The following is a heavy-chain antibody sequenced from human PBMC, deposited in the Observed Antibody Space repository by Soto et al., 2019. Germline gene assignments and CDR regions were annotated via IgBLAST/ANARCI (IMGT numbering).Heavy chain of an antibody. CDR3: ATYPLYCSSTSCYAYY. Sequence: ASVKISCKASGYTFTSYGISWVRQAPGQGLEWMGWISAYNGNTNYAQKLQGRVTMTTDTSTSTAYMELRSLRSDDTAVYYCATYPLYCSSTSCYAYYWGQGTLVTV. CDR1: GYTFTSYG. V-gene: IGHV1-18*01. J-gene: IGHJ4*02. D-gene: IGHD2-2*01. CDR2: ISAYNGNT.